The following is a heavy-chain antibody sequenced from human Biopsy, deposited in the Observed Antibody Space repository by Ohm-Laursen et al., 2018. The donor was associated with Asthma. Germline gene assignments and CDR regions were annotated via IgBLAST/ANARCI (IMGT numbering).Heavy chain of an antibody. J-gene: IGHJ6*02. Sequence: SLRLSCSASGFTFSSYAMSWVRQAPGKGLEWVSAISGSGGSTYYADSVKGRFTISRDNAKNSLYLHMNSLRAEDTAVYYCVRGGYCTSPTCPWGRYATDVRGQGTTVTVSS. V-gene: IGHV3-23*01. CDR2: ISGSGGST. CDR3: VRGGYCTSPTCPWGRYATDV. D-gene: IGHD2-2*01. CDR1: GFTFSSYA.